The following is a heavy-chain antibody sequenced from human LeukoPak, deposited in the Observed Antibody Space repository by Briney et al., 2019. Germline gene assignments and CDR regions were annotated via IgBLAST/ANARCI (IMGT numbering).Heavy chain of an antibody. D-gene: IGHD3-3*01. CDR2: ISPNSGGT. CDR3: ARGGGTISGVVDY. CDR1: GYTFTDYN. V-gene: IGHV1-2*02. Sequence: ASVKVSCKASGYTFTDYNIHWVRQAPGQGLEWMGWISPNSGGTNYAQKFQGRVTMTRDTSINTAYMELSRLRFDDTAVYYCARGGGTISGVVDYWGQGTLVTVSS. J-gene: IGHJ4*02.